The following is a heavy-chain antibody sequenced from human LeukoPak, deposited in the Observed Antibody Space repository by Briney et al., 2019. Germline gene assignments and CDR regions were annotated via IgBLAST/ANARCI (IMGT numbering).Heavy chain of an antibody. Sequence: SETLSLTCTVSGGSISSSSYYWGWIRQPPGKGLEWIGSIYYSGSTYYNPSLKSRVTISVDTSKNQFSLKLSSVIAADTAVYYCASEASIAAAGTFDYWGQGTLVTVSS. D-gene: IGHD6-13*01. J-gene: IGHJ4*02. V-gene: IGHV4-39*07. CDR2: IYYSGST. CDR3: ASEASIAAAGTFDY. CDR1: GGSISSSSYY.